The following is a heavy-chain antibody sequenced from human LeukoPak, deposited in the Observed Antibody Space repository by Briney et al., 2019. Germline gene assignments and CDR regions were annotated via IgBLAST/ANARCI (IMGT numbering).Heavy chain of an antibody. Sequence: SETLSLTCTVSGGSVSSGGHYWSWIRQHPGKGLEWIGYIYYSGSTYYNPSLKSRITISVDTSKNQFSLKLSSVTAADTAVYYCAGVLPWGDDYWGQGPVVTVSS. CDR2: IYYSGST. V-gene: IGHV4-31*03. D-gene: IGHD3-16*01. J-gene: IGHJ4*02. CDR1: GGSVSSGGHY. CDR3: AGVLPWGDDY.